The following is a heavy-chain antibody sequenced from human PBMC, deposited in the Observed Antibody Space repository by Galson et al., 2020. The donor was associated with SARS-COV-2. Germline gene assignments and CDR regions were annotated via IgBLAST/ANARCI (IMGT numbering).Heavy chain of an antibody. Sequence: SQTLSLTCTVSGGSISSGGYYWSWIRQHPGKGLEWIGYIYYSGSTYYNPSLKSRVTISVDTSKNQFSLTLSSVTAADTAVYYCARGGGYCSSTSCYRGRYYGMDVWGQGTTVTVSS. J-gene: IGHJ6*02. D-gene: IGHD2-2*02. CDR2: IYYSGST. V-gene: IGHV4-31*03. CDR3: ARGGGYCSSTSCYRGRYYGMDV. CDR1: GGSISSGGYY.